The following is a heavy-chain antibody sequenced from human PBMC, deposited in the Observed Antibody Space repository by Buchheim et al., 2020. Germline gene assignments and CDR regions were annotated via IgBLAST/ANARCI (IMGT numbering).Heavy chain of an antibody. V-gene: IGHV4-30-4*01. CDR2: IYYSGST. Sequence: QVQLQESGPGLVKPSQTLSLTCTVSGGSISSDDYYWSWIRQPPGKGLEWIGYIYYSGSTYYNPSLKIRLTISVDTSRNQFSLKLSSVTAADTAVYYCARDINGRADYWGQGTL. J-gene: IGHJ4*02. CDR3: ARDINGRADY. CDR1: GGSISSDDYY. D-gene: IGHD3-10*01.